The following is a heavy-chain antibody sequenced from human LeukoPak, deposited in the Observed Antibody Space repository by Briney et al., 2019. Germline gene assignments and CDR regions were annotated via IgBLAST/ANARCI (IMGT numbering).Heavy chain of an antibody. CDR2: IYYSGST. J-gene: IGHJ4*02. D-gene: IGHD3-10*01. Sequence: SETLSLTCTVSGGSISSSSYYWGWIRQPPGKGLEWFGSIYYSGSTYYNPSLKSRVTISVDTSKNQFSLKLSSVTAADTAVYYCARLNMVRGVIITSPFDYWGQGTLVTVSS. CDR1: GGSISSSSYY. V-gene: IGHV4-39*01. CDR3: ARLNMVRGVIITSPFDY.